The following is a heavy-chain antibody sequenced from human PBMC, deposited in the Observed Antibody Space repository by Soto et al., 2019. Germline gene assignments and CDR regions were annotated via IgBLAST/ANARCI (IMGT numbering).Heavy chain of an antibody. Sequence: QVQLQQWGAGLLKPSETLSLTCAVYGWSFSGYDWTWIRQPPGTGLDWIGEINHSGSSNYNPSLKSRVTISVDTSKNQFSLKLTSVTASDTAVYYGARDKITGLFDYWGQGTLVTVAS. J-gene: IGHJ4*02. D-gene: IGHD2-8*02. CDR1: GWSFSGYD. CDR2: INHSGSS. CDR3: ARDKITGLFDY. V-gene: IGHV4-34*01.